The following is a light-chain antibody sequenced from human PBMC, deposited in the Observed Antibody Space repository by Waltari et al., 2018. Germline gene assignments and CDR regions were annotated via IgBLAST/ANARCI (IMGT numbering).Light chain of an antibody. V-gene: IGLV2-11*01. CDR3: CSYAGGYTFRL. J-gene: IGLJ1*01. CDR1: SSNVGGYEF. Sequence: SALPQPPPVSGPPGQSFPISSTGSSSNVGGYEFVPWFQHHPGKAPKLLIYDVTNRPSGVPDRFSGSKSGDTAYLTISGLQSEDEADYHCCSYAGGYTFRLFGTGTRVTVL. CDR2: DVT.